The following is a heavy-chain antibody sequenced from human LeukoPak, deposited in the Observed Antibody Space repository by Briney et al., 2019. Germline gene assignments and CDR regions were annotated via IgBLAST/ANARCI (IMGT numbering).Heavy chain of an antibody. D-gene: IGHD6-19*01. J-gene: IGHJ6*02. CDR3: ARLFSSGWPYFYGLDA. CDR1: GGSITSSGFY. Sequence: SETLSLTCTVSGGSITSSGFYWGWVRQPPGKGLEWVGCVYYGGDTYYNPSLKSRVTISGDTSKNQFSLSLSSVTAADTALYYCARLFSSGWPYFYGLDAWGQGTTVTVSS. CDR2: VYYGGDT. V-gene: IGHV4-39*01.